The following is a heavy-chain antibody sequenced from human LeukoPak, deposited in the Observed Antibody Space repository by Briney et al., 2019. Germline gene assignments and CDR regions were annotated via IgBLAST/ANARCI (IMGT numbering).Heavy chain of an antibody. CDR3: ARVYGLYSRSWRY. Sequence: SETLSLTCAVYGGSFSGYYWSWIRQPPGKGLEWIGEINHSGSTNYNPSLKSRVTISVDTSKNQFSLKLSSVTAADTAVYYCARVYGLYSRSWRYRGQGTLVTVSS. J-gene: IGHJ4*02. CDR1: GGSFSGYY. V-gene: IGHV4-34*01. D-gene: IGHD6-13*01. CDR2: INHSGST.